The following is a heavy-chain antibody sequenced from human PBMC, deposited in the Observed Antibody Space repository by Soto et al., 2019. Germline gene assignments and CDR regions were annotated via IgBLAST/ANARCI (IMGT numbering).Heavy chain of an antibody. J-gene: IGHJ4*02. Sequence: GESLKISCAASGFTFSSYAMHWVRQAPGKGLEWVAVISYDGSNKYYADSVKGRFTISRDNSKNTLYLQMNSLRAEDTAVYYCARAINSPDIVVVVAATPDYWGQGTLVTVSS. CDR3: ARAINSPDIVVVVAATPDY. CDR2: ISYDGSNK. CDR1: GFTFSSYA. D-gene: IGHD2-15*01. V-gene: IGHV3-30-3*01.